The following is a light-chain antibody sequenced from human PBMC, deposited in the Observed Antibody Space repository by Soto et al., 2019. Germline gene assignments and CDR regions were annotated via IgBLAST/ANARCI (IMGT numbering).Light chain of an antibody. J-gene: IGKJ4*01. Sequence: DIQMTQSPSSLSASVGDRFTITCRATQGISNYLAWYQQKPGKVPKLLIYAASTLPSGVPSRFSSSGAGADCTRTISSLQPEDVDTDYCPKYNSAPLTFGGGTKVDIK. CDR3: PKYNSAPLT. V-gene: IGKV1-27*01. CDR1: QGISNY. CDR2: AAS.